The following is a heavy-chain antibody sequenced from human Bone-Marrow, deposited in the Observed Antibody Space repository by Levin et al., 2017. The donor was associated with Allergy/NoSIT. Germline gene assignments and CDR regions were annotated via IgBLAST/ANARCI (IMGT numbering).Heavy chain of an antibody. D-gene: IGHD3-9*01. CDR1: GYTFTSYA. CDR3: ARDFFRCSVLLTKYYDILTGYHTPSGPGCYDYMDV. J-gene: IGHJ6*03. CDR2: INTNTGNP. Sequence: RASVKVSCKASGYTFTSYAMNWVRQAPGQGLEWMGWINTNTGNPTYAQGFTGRFVFSLDTSVSTAYLQISSLKAEDTAVYYCARDFFRCSVLLTKYYDILTGYHTPSGPGCYDYMDVWGKGTTVTVSS. V-gene: IGHV7-4-1*02.